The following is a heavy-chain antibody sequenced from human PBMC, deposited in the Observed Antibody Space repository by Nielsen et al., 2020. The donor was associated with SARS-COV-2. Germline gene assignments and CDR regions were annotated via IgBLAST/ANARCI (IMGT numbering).Heavy chain of an antibody. V-gene: IGHV5-10-1*01. CDR2: IDPSDSYT. D-gene: IGHD6-13*01. J-gene: IGHJ6*02. CDR3: ARQSMAAADTGSKSYYYYGMDV. Sequence: VRQMPGKGLEWMGRIDPSDSYTNYSPSFQGHVTISADKSISTAYLQWSSLKASDTAMYYCARQSMAAADTGSKSYYYYGMDVWGQGTTVTVSS.